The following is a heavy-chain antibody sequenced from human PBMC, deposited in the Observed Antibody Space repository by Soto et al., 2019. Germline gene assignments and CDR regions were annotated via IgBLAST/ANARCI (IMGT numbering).Heavy chain of an antibody. J-gene: IGHJ6*02. CDR3: ARATQLITMVRGAQNSGLDYYYYYGMDV. CDR2: IIPIFGTA. V-gene: IGHV1-69*01. Sequence: SGKVSCKASGYTFISYAIIWVRQSPGQGLEWMGGIIPIFGTANYAQKFQGRVTITADESTSTAYMELSSLRSEDTAVYYCARATQLITMVRGAQNSGLDYYYYYGMDVWGQGTTVTLYS. CDR1: GYTFISYA. D-gene: IGHD3-10*01.